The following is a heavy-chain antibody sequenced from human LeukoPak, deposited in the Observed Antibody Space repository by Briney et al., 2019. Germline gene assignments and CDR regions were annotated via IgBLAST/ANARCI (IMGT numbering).Heavy chain of an antibody. Sequence: GGSLRLSCAASGFTFDDYAMHWVRQAPGKGLEWVSGISSNSGNTDYADSVKGRFTISRDNAKNSLYLQMNSLRTEDTAFYYCAKGSKWSPSWFDPWGQGTLVTVSS. CDR3: AKGSKWSPSWFDP. V-gene: IGHV3-9*01. J-gene: IGHJ5*02. D-gene: IGHD2-15*01. CDR2: ISSNSGNT. CDR1: GFTFDDYA.